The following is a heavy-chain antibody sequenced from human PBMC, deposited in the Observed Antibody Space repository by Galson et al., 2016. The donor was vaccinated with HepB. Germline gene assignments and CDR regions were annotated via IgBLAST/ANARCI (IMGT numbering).Heavy chain of an antibody. J-gene: IGHJ4*02. V-gene: IGHV5-51*01. Sequence: QSGAEVKKPGESLKISCKGSGYSFDTYWIAWVRQTPGKGLEWMGTIYPGDSDTRYSPSFQGQVTISADESISTAYLQWSSLKASDTAMYYCARSAVIRQGEFFDSWGQGTLVTVSS. D-gene: IGHD3-16*01. CDR1: GYSFDTYW. CDR3: ARSAVIRQGEFFDS. CDR2: IYPGDSDT.